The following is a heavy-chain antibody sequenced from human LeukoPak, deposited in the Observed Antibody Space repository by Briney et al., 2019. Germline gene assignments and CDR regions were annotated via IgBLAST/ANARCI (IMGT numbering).Heavy chain of an antibody. D-gene: IGHD3-10*01. CDR2: ISSSSTYI. CDR1: GFTFSYYS. V-gene: IGHV3-21*01. J-gene: IGHJ4*02. Sequence: GGSLRLSCAASGFTFSYYSMNWVRQAPGKGLEWVSSISSSSTYIYYADSVKGRFTISRDNAKNSLYLQMNSLRAEDTAVYYCAKDLIGSGNIDYWGQGTLVTVSS. CDR3: AKDLIGSGNIDY.